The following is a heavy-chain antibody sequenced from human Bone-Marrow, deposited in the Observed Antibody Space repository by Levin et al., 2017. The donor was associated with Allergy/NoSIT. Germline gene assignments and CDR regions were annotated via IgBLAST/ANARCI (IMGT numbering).Heavy chain of an antibody. CDR3: AREYGSGSLVFDI. Sequence: GESLKIFCAASGFTFSSYWMHWVRQAPGKGLVWVSRINSDGSSTSYADSVKGRFTISRDNAKNTLYLQMNSLRAEDTAVYYCAREYGSGSLVFDIWGQGTMVTVAS. D-gene: IGHD3-10*01. CDR1: GFTFSSYW. V-gene: IGHV3-74*01. CDR2: INSDGSST. J-gene: IGHJ3*02.